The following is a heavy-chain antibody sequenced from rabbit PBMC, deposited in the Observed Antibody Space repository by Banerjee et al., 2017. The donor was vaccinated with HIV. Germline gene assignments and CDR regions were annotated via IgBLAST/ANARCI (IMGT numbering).Heavy chain of an antibody. Sequence: QSLEESGGDLVKPGGTLTLTCTASGFSLSSTGYMCWVRQAPGKGLEWISCIYSGSSGSTYYASWVNGRFTISKTSSTTVTLQMTSLTAADTATYFCARAGYGGYGLNLWGPGTLVTVS. CDR2: IYSGSSGST. CDR1: GFSLSSTGY. V-gene: IGHV1S40*01. CDR3: ARAGYGGYGLNL. J-gene: IGHJ4*01. D-gene: IGHD6-1*01.